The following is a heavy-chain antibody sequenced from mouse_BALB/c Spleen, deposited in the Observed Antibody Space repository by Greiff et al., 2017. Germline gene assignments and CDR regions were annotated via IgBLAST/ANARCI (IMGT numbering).Heavy chain of an antibody. Sequence: EVQLVESGGGLVQPGGSRKLSCAASGFTFSSYGMSWVRQTPDKRLELVATINSNGGSTYYPDSVKGRCTISRDNAKNTLYLQMSSLKSEDTAMYYCASIYDGYGFAYWGQGTLVTVSA. J-gene: IGHJ3*01. CDR2: INSNGGST. D-gene: IGHD2-3*01. CDR3: ASIYDGYGFAY. V-gene: IGHV5-6-3*01. CDR1: GFTFSSYG.